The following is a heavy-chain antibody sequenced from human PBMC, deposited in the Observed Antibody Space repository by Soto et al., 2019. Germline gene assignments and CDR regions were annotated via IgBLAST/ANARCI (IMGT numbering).Heavy chain of an antibody. CDR3: ARRAETNGWNGFGADKYYFDF. D-gene: IGHD1-1*01. J-gene: IGHJ4*02. Sequence: GTSVKISCKASGYTVTSYDIYWVRQGTGQGLEWMGWMNPNTGNSGYAQKFQGRVTMTSDTSISTAHMELSSLRSEDTAVYYCARRAETNGWNGFGADKYYFDFWGQGTLVTVSS. CDR1: GYTVTSYD. CDR2: MNPNTGNS. V-gene: IGHV1-8*01.